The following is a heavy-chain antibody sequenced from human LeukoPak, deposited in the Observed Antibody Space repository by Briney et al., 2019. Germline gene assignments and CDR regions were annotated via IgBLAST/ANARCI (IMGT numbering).Heavy chain of an antibody. CDR2: IYYSGST. V-gene: IGHV4-59*11. Sequence: SETLPLTCTVSGGSISSHYWSWIRQPPGKGLEWIGYIYYSGSTNYNPSLKSRVTISVDASKNQFSLKLSSVTAADTAVYYCARVGVAAEYFQHWGQGTLVTVSS. CDR1: GGSISSHY. CDR3: ARVGVAAEYFQH. D-gene: IGHD6-13*01. J-gene: IGHJ1*01.